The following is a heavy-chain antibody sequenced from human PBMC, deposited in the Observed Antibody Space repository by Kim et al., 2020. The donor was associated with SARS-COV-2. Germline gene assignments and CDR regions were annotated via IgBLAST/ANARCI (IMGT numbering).Heavy chain of an antibody. CDR1: GGSISSYY. CDR2: IYYSGST. CDR3: ARQENIRGYYDILTGYYGGPFDY. Sequence: SETLSLTCTVSGGSISSYYWSWIRQPPGKGLEWIGYIYYSGSTNYNPSLKSRVTISVDTSKNQFSLKLSSVTAADTAVYYCARQENIRGYYDILTGYYGGPFDYWGQGTLVTVSS. D-gene: IGHD3-9*01. J-gene: IGHJ4*02. V-gene: IGHV4-59*08.